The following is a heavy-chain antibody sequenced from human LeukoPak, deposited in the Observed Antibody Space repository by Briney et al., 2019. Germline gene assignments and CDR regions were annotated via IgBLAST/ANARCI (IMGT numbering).Heavy chain of an antibody. CDR3: ASQISPLDNDDY. CDR2: IYYSGST. CDR1: GGSISSSSYY. V-gene: IGHV4-39*07. J-gene: IGHJ4*02. D-gene: IGHD3/OR15-3a*01. Sequence: PSETLSLTCTVSGGSISSSSYYWGWIRQPPGKGLEWIGSIYYSGSTYYNPSLKSRVTISVDTSKNQFSLKLSSVTAADTAVYYCASQISPLDNDDYWGQGTLVTVSS.